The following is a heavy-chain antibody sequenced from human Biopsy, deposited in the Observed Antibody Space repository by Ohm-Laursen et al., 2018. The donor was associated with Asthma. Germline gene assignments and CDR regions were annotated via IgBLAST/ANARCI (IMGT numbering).Heavy chain of an antibody. J-gene: IGHJ6*02. D-gene: IGHD6-19*01. CDR1: GGTFSNFA. CDR2: IMAVFGTT. V-gene: IGHV1-69*01. CDR3: ARCQVGYSSGWSLLLKKIYYSGMDV. Sequence: SSVKVSCKAPGGTFSNFAISWVRQAPGQGLEWLGGIMAVFGTTNYAQKIQGRVTITADESTSTAYMEVTSLRSEDTAIYYCARCQVGYSSGWSLLLKKIYYSGMDVWGQGTAVTVSS.